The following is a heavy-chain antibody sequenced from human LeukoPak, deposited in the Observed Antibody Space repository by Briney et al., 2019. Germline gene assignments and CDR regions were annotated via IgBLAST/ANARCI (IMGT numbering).Heavy chain of an antibody. CDR2: IDHSGST. J-gene: IGHJ4*02. Sequence: SETLSLTCAVYGGSFSGYYWSWIRQPPEKGLEWIGEIDHSGSTNYNPSLKSRVTISVDTSKNQFSLKLSSVTAADTAVYYCARGGGEYYFDYWGQGTLVTVSS. V-gene: IGHV4-34*01. D-gene: IGHD3-16*01. CDR1: GGSFSGYY. CDR3: ARGGGEYYFDY.